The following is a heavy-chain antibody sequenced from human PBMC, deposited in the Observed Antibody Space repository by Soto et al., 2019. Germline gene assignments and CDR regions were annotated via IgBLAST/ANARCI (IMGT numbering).Heavy chain of an antibody. CDR1: YGSIIVSNVF. Sequence: PSDTLSLTCTVSYGSIIVSNVFWGWVRQPPGKGLEWIVNIDYSATAYFNPSLGTRVTFPVDTSKTQFSLTLYSVTAADTAVNYCARTTGRHLDFWGQGILVT. CDR2: IDYSATA. J-gene: IGHJ4*02. CDR3: ARTTGRHLDF. D-gene: IGHD4-4*01. V-gene: IGHV4-39*01.